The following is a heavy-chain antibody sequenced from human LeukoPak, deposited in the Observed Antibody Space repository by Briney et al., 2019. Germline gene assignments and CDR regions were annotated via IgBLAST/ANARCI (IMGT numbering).Heavy chain of an antibody. CDR3: TRFNGFYDY. D-gene: IGHD2-8*01. V-gene: IGHV3-49*04. CDR1: GFTFGDYV. CDR2: IRQTVYGGST. J-gene: IGHJ4*02. Sequence: GRSLRLSCTASGFTFGDYVMSWVRQAPGKGLESVGFIRQTVYGGSTEYVASVKGRFTISRDDSKSAVYPQLNSLRTEDTAVYYCTRFNGFYDYWGQGTLVTVSS.